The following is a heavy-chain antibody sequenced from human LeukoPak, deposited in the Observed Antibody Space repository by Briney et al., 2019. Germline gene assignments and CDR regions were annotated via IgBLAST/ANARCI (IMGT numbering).Heavy chain of an antibody. D-gene: IGHD1-26*01. J-gene: IGHJ3*02. CDR1: GGSISSSSYY. CDR2: IYYSGST. V-gene: IGHV4-39*07. Sequence: PSETLSLTCTVSGGSISSSSYYWGWIRQPPGKGLEWIGSIYYSGSTYYNPSLKSRVTISVDTSKNQFSLKLSSVTAADTAVYYCARERIVGATKDAFDIWGQGTMVTVSS. CDR3: ARERIVGATKDAFDI.